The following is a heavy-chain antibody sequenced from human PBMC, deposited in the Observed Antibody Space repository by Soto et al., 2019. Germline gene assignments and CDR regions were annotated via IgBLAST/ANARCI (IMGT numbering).Heavy chain of an antibody. CDR2: IKQDGSEK. J-gene: IGHJ6*02. V-gene: IGHV3-7*03. CDR1: GFTFSSYA. D-gene: IGHD2-15*01. Sequence: PGGSLRLSCAASGFTFSSYAMSWVRQAPGKGLEWVANIKQDGSEKYYVDSVKGRFTISRDNAKNSLYLQMNSLRAEDTAVYYCARQGGGDCSGGSCYTLSYYYGMDVWGQGTTVTVSS. CDR3: ARQGGGDCSGGSCYTLSYYYGMDV.